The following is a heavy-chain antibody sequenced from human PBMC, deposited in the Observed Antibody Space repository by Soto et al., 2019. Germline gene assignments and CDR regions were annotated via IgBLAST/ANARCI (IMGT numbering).Heavy chain of an antibody. V-gene: IGHV4-59*01. CDR3: ARRWGTSFDF. CDR1: GDSISSYY. D-gene: IGHD7-27*01. J-gene: IGHJ4*02. Sequence: QVQLQESSTGLVKPSETLSLTCTVSGDSISSYYWSWIRQPPGKGLEWIGDIFYSGSTNYNPSLKSRVTISVDTSKNQFSLKLSSVTAADTAVYYCARRWGTSFDFWGQGTLVTVSS. CDR2: IFYSGST.